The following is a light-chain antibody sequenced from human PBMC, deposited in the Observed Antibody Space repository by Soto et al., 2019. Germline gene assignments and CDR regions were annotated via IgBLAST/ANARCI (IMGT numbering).Light chain of an antibody. Sequence: DIQMTQCPPSLSAYLRDRVTITCRASQSIRKYLNWYQQKPGKAPKLLICAASSLQSGVPSRFSGDGSGTDFTLTIDSLQPEDFATYYCQQSYSAPLTFGGGTKV. CDR1: QSIRKY. CDR2: AAS. V-gene: IGKV1-39*01. CDR3: QQSYSAPLT. J-gene: IGKJ4*01.